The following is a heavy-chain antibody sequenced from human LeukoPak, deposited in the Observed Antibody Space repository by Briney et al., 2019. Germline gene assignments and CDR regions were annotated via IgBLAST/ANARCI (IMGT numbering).Heavy chain of an antibody. V-gene: IGHV4-4*07. CDR2: IYTSGST. CDR1: GGSISSYY. J-gene: IGHJ3*02. Sequence: SETLSLTCTVSGGSISSYYWSWIRQPAGKGLEWIGRIYTSGSTNYNPSLKSRVTMSVDTSKNQFSLKLSSVTAADTAVYYCAIPYYDSRGYYYGDAFDIWGQGTMVTVSS. CDR3: AIPYYDSRGYYYGDAFDI. D-gene: IGHD3-22*01.